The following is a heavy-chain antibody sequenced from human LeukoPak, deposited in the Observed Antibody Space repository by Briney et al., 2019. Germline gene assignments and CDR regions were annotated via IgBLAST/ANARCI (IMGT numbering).Heavy chain of an antibody. Sequence: GWSLRLSCAVSGFTLSSYGTHWVRQAPGKGLEWVAVISYDGRNKDYADSVKGRFTISRVNSKNTLYLQMNSLRAEDTAVYYCAKDRYGSGIGYFDYWGQGTLVTVSS. V-gene: IGHV3-30*18. CDR1: GFTLSSYG. CDR2: ISYDGRNK. J-gene: IGHJ4*02. CDR3: AKDRYGSGIGYFDY. D-gene: IGHD3-10*01.